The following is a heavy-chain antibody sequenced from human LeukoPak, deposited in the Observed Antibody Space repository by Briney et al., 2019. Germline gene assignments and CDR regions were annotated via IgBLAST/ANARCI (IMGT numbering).Heavy chain of an antibody. V-gene: IGHV3-30-3*01. J-gene: IGHJ6*02. Sequence: GGSLRLSCVASGFTFSSYTMHWVRQAPGKGLEWVAVISYDGSNKYYTDSVKGRFTISRDNSKNTLYLQMNSLRAEDTAVYYCASLWSAVAGSAGMDVWGQGTTVTVSS. CDR3: ASLWSAVAGSAGMDV. CDR2: ISYDGSNK. CDR1: GFTFSSYT. D-gene: IGHD6-19*01.